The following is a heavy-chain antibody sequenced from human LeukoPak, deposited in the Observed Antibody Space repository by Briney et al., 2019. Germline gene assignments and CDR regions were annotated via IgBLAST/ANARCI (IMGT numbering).Heavy chain of an antibody. Sequence: ASVKVFCEASGYTFTGYYMHWVPQASGQGLEWMGRINPNSGGTNYAQKFQGSVTMTRDTSLRTAYMELSRLRSDETDMYYCAREFGPDIVAVPAAMMSCYYMVVWGKGTTVTVSS. CDR1: GYTFTGYY. CDR2: INPNSGGT. D-gene: IGHD2-2*01. CDR3: AREFGPDIVAVPAAMMSCYYMVV. V-gene: IGHV1-2*05. J-gene: IGHJ6*03.